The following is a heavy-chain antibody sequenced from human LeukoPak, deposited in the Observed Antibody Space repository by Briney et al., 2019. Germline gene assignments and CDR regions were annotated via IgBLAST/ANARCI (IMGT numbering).Heavy chain of an antibody. Sequence: SETLSLTCTVSGGSISSSSYYWGWIRQPPGKGLEWIGSIYYSGSTYYNPSLKSRVTISVDTSKNQFSLKLSSVTAADTAVYYCARPANGDHWYFDLRGRGTLVTVSS. CDR1: GGSISSSSYY. CDR2: IYYSGST. CDR3: ARPANGDHWYFDL. J-gene: IGHJ2*01. D-gene: IGHD4-17*01. V-gene: IGHV4-39*01.